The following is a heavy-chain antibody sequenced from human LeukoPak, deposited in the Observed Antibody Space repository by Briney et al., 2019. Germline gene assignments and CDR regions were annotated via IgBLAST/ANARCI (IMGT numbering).Heavy chain of an antibody. CDR2: ITGSGTSI. Sequence: GGSLRLSCAASGFTFSSYAMSWVRQAPGKGMEWVSGITGSGTSIYYAESVKGRFTISRDNSKNTLYLQMNSLRAEDTAIYYCAKSTLGDYWGQGTLVTVSS. CDR1: GFTFSSYA. V-gene: IGHV3-23*01. CDR3: AKSTLGDY. J-gene: IGHJ4*02.